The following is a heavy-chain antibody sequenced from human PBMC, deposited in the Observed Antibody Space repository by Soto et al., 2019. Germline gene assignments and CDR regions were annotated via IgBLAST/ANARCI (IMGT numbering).Heavy chain of an antibody. V-gene: IGHV1-69*01. D-gene: IGHD2-2*01. CDR2: IIPISGTA. CDR3: ARSQGSSTSLEIYYYYYYGMDV. Sequence: QVQLVQSGAEVKKPGSSVKVSCKASGGTFSSYAISWVRQAPGHGLEWMGGIIPISGTANYAQKFQGRVTITADESKRTAYMELSSLRSEDTAVYYCARSQGSSTSLEIYYYYYYGMDVWGQGTTVTVSS. J-gene: IGHJ6*02. CDR1: GGTFSSYA.